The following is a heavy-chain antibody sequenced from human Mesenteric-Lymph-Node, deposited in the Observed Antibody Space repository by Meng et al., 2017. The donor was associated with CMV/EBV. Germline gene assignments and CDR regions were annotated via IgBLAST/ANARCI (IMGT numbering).Heavy chain of an antibody. CDR3: NRYEGDCGRQFDY. D-gene: IGHD1-26*01. CDR2: IRNKADTYAT. J-gene: IGHJ4*02. V-gene: IGHV3-73*01. CDR1: GFTFSGFA. Sequence: GESLKISCAASGFTFSGFAMHWVRQASGKGLEWVGRIRNKADTYATTYSASVKGRFINTRDDSKNTAYLEMNSLKTEDTAIHYCNRYEGDCGRQFDYWGQGTLVTVSS.